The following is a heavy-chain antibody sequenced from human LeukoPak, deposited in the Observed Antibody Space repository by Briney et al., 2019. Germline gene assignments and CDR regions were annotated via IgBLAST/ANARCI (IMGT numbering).Heavy chain of an antibody. CDR3: ARDRGYFGSGSLDS. V-gene: IGHV4-39*07. J-gene: IGHJ4*02. Sequence: SETLSLTCTVSGGSFRGDYYWAWIRQPPGKGLEWIGSIYSGGRIYYNPSLKSRVTISVDTSKNQFSLKLRSVTAADTAVYYCARDRGYFGSGSLDSWGQGTLVTVSS. CDR1: GGSFRGDYY. CDR2: IYSGGRI. D-gene: IGHD3-10*01.